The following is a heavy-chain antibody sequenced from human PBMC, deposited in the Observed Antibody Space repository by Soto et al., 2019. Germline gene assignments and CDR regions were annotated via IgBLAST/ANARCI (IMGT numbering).Heavy chain of an antibody. J-gene: IGHJ5*02. CDR2: IHDSGST. D-gene: IGHD3-3*01. V-gene: IGHV4-59*01. CDR3: ARVVRDSWSCFPTNNWLGP. Sequence: SETLSLTCSVSGGSISGFYWTWIRQPPGKGQEWIGYIHDSGSTKYNPALESRVSISGDTSKNELSLKLSSVTAAGTAMYYYARVVRDSWSCFPTNNWLGPWGQGTLVTVSS. CDR1: GGSISGFY.